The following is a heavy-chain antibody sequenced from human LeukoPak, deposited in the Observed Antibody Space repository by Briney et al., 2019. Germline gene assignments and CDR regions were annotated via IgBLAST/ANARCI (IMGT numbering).Heavy chain of an antibody. Sequence: SETLSLTCAVYGGSFSGYYWSWIRQPPGKGLEWIGKINHSGSTNYNPSLKSRVTISVDTSKNQFSLKLSSVTAADTAVYYCARLKISYYYGSGSYYNRLDYYYYYMDVWGKGTTVTISS. V-gene: IGHV4-34*01. D-gene: IGHD3-10*01. CDR1: GGSFSGYY. J-gene: IGHJ6*03. CDR3: ARLKISYYYGSGSYYNRLDYYYYYMDV. CDR2: INHSGST.